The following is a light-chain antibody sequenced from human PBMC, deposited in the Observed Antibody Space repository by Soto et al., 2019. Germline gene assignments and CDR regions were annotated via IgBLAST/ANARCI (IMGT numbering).Light chain of an antibody. Sequence: QTVVTQPPSVSGAPGQRVTISCTGSSSNIGAGYDVHWYQQLPGSAPKLLIHGDSNRPSGVPDRFSASKAGTSASLAITGLQAEDEADYHCQSYDSRLSVVFGGGTKLTVL. V-gene: IGLV1-40*01. CDR2: GDS. CDR3: QSYDSRLSVV. CDR1: SSNIGAGYD. J-gene: IGLJ2*01.